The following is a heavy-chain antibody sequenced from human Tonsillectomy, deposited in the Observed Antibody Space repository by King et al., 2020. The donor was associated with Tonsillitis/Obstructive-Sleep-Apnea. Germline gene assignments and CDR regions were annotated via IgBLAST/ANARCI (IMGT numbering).Heavy chain of an antibody. V-gene: IGHV3-33*01. J-gene: IGHJ6*03. D-gene: IGHD4-17*01. CDR1: GFTFSSYG. CDR2: IWYDGSNK. CDR3: ARYYGDSTPYYYYYYMDV. Sequence: VQLVESGGGVVQPGRSLRLSCAASGFTFSSYGMHWVRQAPGKGREWVAVIWYDGSNKYYADSVKGRFTISRDNSKNTLYLQMNSLRAEDTAVYYCARYYGDSTPYYYYYYMDVWGKGTTVTVSS.